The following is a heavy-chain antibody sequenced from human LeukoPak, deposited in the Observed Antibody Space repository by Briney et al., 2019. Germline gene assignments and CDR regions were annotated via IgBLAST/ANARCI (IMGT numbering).Heavy chain of an antibody. CDR3: ARVELAPYYYYMDI. V-gene: IGHV3-48*03. D-gene: IGHD1-7*01. Sequence: GGSLRLSCAASGFSISSYEMNWVRQAPGKGLEWVSHISSSGSTILYADSVKGRFTISRDNAKNSLYLQMNSLRAEDTAVYYCARVELAPYYYYMDIWGKGTTVTVSS. J-gene: IGHJ6*03. CDR1: GFSISSYE. CDR2: ISSSGSTI.